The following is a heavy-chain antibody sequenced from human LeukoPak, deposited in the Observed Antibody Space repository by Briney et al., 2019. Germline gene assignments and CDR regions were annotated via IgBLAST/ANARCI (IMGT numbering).Heavy chain of an antibody. CDR2: VHLDGRT. D-gene: IGHD5-24*01. CDR3: ARDLITPPYNWFDP. Sequence: PSETLSLTCGVSGGSVSSTNWGTWIRQPPGKGLEWIGEVHLDGRTNFNPSLKSRLTMSVDLSENHVSLKLTSVTAADTAVYFCARDLITPPYNWFDPWGQGTLVTVSS. J-gene: IGHJ5*02. CDR1: GGSVSSTNW. V-gene: IGHV4-4*02.